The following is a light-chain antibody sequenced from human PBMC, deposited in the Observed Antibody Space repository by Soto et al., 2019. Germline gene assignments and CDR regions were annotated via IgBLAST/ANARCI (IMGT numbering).Light chain of an antibody. CDR2: DAS. J-gene: IGKJ4*01. CDR1: QSVSSY. Sequence: EIVLTQSPATLSLSPGERATLSCRASQSVSSYLAWYQQKPGQAPRLLIYDASNRATGIPARFSGSGSGTDFTLTISSLEPEDFAVYYHQQRSNWPLTFGGGTKVEIK. CDR3: QQRSNWPLT. V-gene: IGKV3-11*01.